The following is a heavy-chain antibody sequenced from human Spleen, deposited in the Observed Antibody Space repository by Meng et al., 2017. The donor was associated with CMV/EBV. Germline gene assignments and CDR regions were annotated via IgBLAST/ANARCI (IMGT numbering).Heavy chain of an antibody. CDR1: GFTFSSYA. CDR2: ISYDGSNK. CDR3: AREPLRGYSYGLDY. V-gene: IGHV3-30-3*01. J-gene: IGHJ4*02. D-gene: IGHD5-18*01. Sequence: ASGFTFSSYAMHWVRQAPGKGLEWVAVISYDGSNKYYADSVKGRFTISRDNSKNTLYLQMNSLRAEDTAVYYCAREPLRGYSYGLDYWGQGTLVTVSS.